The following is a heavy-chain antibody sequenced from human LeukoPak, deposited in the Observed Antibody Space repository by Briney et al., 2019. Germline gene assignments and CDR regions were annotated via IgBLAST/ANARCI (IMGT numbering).Heavy chain of an antibody. J-gene: IGHJ4*02. Sequence: GASVKVSCKASGYTFTNYDINWVRQAAGQGHEWMGWMNPNSGDTGYVEKFQGRVTMTRDTSMNTAYMELSSLRSEDTAVYYCTRSGFGGGVHFDYWGQGTPVTVSS. CDR1: GYTFTNYD. D-gene: IGHD3-16*01. V-gene: IGHV1-8*01. CDR2: MNPNSGDT. CDR3: TRSGFGGGVHFDY.